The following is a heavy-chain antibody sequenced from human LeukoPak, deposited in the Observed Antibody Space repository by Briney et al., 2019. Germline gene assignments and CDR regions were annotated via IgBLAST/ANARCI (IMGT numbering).Heavy chain of an antibody. CDR1: GFIFRNAW. Sequence: PGGSLRLSCAASGFIFRNAWMSWVRQAPGQGLEWVGHIRSKADGGTADHVAPVQGRFAISRDDSKNTLYLQMNSLRAEDTAVYYCAKPNLAARLNWFDPWGQGTLVTVSS. V-gene: IGHV3-15*01. J-gene: IGHJ5*02. CDR2: IRSKADGGTA. D-gene: IGHD6-6*01. CDR3: AKPNLAARLNWFDP.